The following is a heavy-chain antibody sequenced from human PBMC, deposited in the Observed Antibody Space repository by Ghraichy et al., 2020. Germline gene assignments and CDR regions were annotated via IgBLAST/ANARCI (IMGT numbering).Heavy chain of an antibody. J-gene: IGHJ5*02. CDR1: GFTFSSYA. Sequence: LTCSASGFTFSSYAMFWVRQAPGKGLEHISTITSNGGSTKYADSVKGRFTISRDNSNNTLYLQMSSLRADDTAVYYCVKANSISWPYKWFDPWGQGTLVTVSS. CDR3: VKANSISWPYKWFDP. V-gene: IGHV3-64D*09. CDR2: ITSNGGST. D-gene: IGHD6-13*01.